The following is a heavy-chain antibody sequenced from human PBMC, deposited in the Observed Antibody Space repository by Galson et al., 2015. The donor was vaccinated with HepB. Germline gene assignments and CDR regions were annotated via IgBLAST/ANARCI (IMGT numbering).Heavy chain of an antibody. Sequence: QSGAEVKRPGESLRISCKGSGYSFTSYWISWVRQMPGKGLERMGRIDPSDSHTNYSPSLQGHVTISADKPISTAYPQWSSLKASDTAMYYCARQSLGDLPFDYWGQGTLLTVSS. J-gene: IGHJ4*02. CDR1: GYSFTSYW. V-gene: IGHV5-10-1*01. CDR2: IDPSDSHT. CDR3: ARQSLGDLPFDY.